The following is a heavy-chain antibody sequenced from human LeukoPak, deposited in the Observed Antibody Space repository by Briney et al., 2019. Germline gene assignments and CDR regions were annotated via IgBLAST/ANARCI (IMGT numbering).Heavy chain of an antibody. Sequence: ASVKVSCKASGYTFTSYYMHWVRQAPGQGLEWMGIINPSGGSTNYAQKFQGRVTMTRDTSTSTVYMELSSLRSEDTAVYYCASYPRELLGAFDIWGQGTMVTVSS. D-gene: IGHD1-26*01. J-gene: IGHJ3*02. CDR1: GYTFTSYY. CDR3: ASYPRELLGAFDI. V-gene: IGHV1-46*01. CDR2: INPSGGST.